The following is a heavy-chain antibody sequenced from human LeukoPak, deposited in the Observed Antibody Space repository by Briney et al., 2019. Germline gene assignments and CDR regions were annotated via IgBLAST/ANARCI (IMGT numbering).Heavy chain of an antibody. CDR3: VRRFKGLRFGAGDY. CDR2: INHSGST. D-gene: IGHD3-10*01. V-gene: IGHV4-34*01. J-gene: IGHJ4*02. CDR1: GGSFSGYY. Sequence: SETLSLTCAVYGGSFSGYYWSWIRQPPGKGLEWIGEINHSGSTNYNPSLKSRVTISVDTSKNQFSLKLSSVTAADTAVYYCVRRFKGLRFGAGDYWGQGTLVTVSS.